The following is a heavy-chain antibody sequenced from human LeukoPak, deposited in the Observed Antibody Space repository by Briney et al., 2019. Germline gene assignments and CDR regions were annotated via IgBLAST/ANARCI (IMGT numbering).Heavy chain of an antibody. CDR2: INHSGST. J-gene: IGHJ6*02. CDR3: ARIYGDYWGASAYYYYGMDV. D-gene: IGHD4-17*01. V-gene: IGHV4-34*01. Sequence: PGGSLRLSCAASGFTFSSYAMSWVRQPPGKGLEWIGEINHSGSTNYNPSLKSRVTISVDTSKNQFSLKLSSVTAADTAVYYCARIYGDYWGASAYYYYGMDVWGQGTTVTVSS. CDR1: GFTFSSYA.